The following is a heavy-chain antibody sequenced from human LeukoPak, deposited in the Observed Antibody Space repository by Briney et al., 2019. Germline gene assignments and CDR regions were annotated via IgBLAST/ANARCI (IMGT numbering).Heavy chain of an antibody. J-gene: IGHJ4*02. CDR2: ISGSGDST. CDR1: GFPLTIYA. V-gene: IGHV3-23*01. D-gene: IGHD4/OR15-4a*01. CDR3: AKDFPTYGSKDFDC. Sequence: PGGSLSLSCAVSGFPLTIYAMTGVRQARGKGLEWVSTISGSGDSTYYADSAKGRFTISRDNSKNTLFLQANSLRAEDTAVYYCAKDFPTYGSKDFDCWGQGTLVTVSS.